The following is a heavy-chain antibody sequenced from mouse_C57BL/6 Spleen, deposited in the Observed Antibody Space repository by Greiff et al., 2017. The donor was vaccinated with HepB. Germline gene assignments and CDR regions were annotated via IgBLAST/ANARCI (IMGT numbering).Heavy chain of an antibody. D-gene: IGHD6-1*01. CDR3: ATGLIFDY. CDR1: GYTFTSYW. CDR2: IDPSDSYT. V-gene: IGHV1-59*01. Sequence: QVQLQQPGAELVRPGTSVKLSCKASGYTFTSYWMHWVKQRPGQGLEWIGVIDPSDSYTNYNQKFKGKATLTVDTSSSTAYMQLSSLTSEDSAVYYCATGLIFDYWGQGTTLTVSS. J-gene: IGHJ2*01.